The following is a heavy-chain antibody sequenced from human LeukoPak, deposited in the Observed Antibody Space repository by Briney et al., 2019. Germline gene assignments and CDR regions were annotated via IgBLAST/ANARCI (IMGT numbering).Heavy chain of an antibody. Sequence: GESLKISCKGSGYSFTSYWIGWVRQMPGKGLEWMGIIYPGDSDTRYSPSFQGQVTISADKSISTAYLQWSSLKASDTAMYYCARHGRGITFGGAMDYWGQGTLVTVSS. J-gene: IGHJ4*02. D-gene: IGHD3-16*01. CDR2: IYPGDSDT. CDR3: ARHGRGITFGGAMDY. V-gene: IGHV5-51*01. CDR1: GYSFTSYW.